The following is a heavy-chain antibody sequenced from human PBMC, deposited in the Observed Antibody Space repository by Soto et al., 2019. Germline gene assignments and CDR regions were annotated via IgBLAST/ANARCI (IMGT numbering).Heavy chain of an antibody. Sequence: GSLRLPCSASGFTFSSYAMSWVRQAPGKGLEWVSAISGSGGSTYLADAVKGRFTISRDKSKNTLYLQMNSLRAEDTAVYYCAKDITMILDLEAFDIWGQGAMVTVSS. CDR1: GFTFSSYA. J-gene: IGHJ3*02. D-gene: IGHD3-22*01. CDR2: ISGSGGST. V-gene: IGHV3-23*01. CDR3: AKDITMILDLEAFDI.